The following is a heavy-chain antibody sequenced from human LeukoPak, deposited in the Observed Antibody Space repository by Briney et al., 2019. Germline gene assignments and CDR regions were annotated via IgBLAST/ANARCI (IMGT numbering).Heavy chain of an antibody. V-gene: IGHV4-59*01. J-gene: IGHJ4*02. D-gene: IGHD6-13*01. CDR2: VFDSGGT. Sequence: SETLSLTCAASGGSISSYWMSWIRQPPGKGLEWIGYVFDSGGTNYNPSLKRRVTISVDKSKKQFSLKQSSVPGADTAVYYCAREYSSSWKYFDYWGQGTLVTVSS. CDR1: GGSISSYW. CDR3: AREYSSSWKYFDY.